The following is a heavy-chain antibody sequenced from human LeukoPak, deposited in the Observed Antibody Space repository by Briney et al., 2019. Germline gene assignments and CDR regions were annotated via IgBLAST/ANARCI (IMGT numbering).Heavy chain of an antibody. D-gene: IGHD4-17*01. CDR2: INYSGST. J-gene: IGHJ4*02. Sequence: PSETLSLTCTVSGGSTSSFYWSWIRQPPGKGLEWIGYINYSGSTNYNPSLKSRVTISVDTSKNQFSLKLSSVTTADTAVYYCARETKTVTTDYFDYWGQGTLVTVSS. CDR3: ARETKTVTTDYFDY. CDR1: GGSTSSFY. V-gene: IGHV4-59*01.